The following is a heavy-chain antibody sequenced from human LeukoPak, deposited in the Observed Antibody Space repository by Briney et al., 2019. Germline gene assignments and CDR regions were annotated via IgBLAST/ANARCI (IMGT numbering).Heavy chain of an antibody. CDR1: GYTFTGYY. Sequence: RASVKVSCKAPGYTFTGYYMHWVRQAPGQGLEWMGWINPNSGGTNYAQKFQGRVTMTRDTSISTAYMELSRLRSDDTAVYYCARAITIFGVVINDPLYYFDYWGQGTLVTVSS. V-gene: IGHV1-2*02. D-gene: IGHD3-3*01. J-gene: IGHJ4*02. CDR2: INPNSGGT. CDR3: ARAITIFGVVINDPLYYFDY.